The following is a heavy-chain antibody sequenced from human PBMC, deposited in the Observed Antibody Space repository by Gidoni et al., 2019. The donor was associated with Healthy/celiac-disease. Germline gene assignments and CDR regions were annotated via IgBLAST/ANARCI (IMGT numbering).Heavy chain of an antibody. CDR1: GFTFSSYS. D-gene: IGHD1-26*01. Sequence: EVQLVESGGGLVKPGGSLRLSCAASGFTFSSYSMNWVRQAPGKGLEWVSSISSSSSYIYYADSVKGRFTISRDNAKNSLYLQMNSLRAEDTAVYYCAREEGGSYSTGFDYWGQGTLVTVSS. J-gene: IGHJ4*02. CDR2: ISSSSSYI. V-gene: IGHV3-21*01. CDR3: AREEGGSYSTGFDY.